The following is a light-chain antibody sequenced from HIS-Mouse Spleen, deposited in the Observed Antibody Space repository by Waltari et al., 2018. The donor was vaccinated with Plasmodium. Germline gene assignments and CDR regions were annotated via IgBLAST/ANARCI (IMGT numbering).Light chain of an antibody. J-gene: IGLJ2*01. V-gene: IGLV2-8*01. CDR3: SSYAGSNNLV. CDR2: EVS. CDR1: SRDVGVCNY. Sequence: QSALTQPPSASGSLVQSVTISCTGTSRDVGVCNYVSWYQQPPGKAPKLMIYEVSKRPSGVPDRFSGSKSGNTASLTVSGLQAEDEADYYCSSYAGSNNLVFGGGTKLTVL.